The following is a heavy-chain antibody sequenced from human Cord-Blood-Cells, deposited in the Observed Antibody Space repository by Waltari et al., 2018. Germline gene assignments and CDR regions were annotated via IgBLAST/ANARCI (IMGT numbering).Heavy chain of an antibody. CDR2: IIPIFGTA. CDR1: GGTFSSYA. D-gene: IGHD3-16*01. V-gene: IGHV1-69*06. J-gene: IGHJ3*02. Sequence: QVQLVQSGAEVKKPGSSVKVSCKASGGTFSSYAISWVRQAPGQGFEWMGGIIPIFGTANYAQKVQGRVTINAEKSTSTDYMELRSLRSEDTAVYYCAILKRGPLGADDFDIWGQGTMVTVSS. CDR3: AILKRGPLGADDFDI.